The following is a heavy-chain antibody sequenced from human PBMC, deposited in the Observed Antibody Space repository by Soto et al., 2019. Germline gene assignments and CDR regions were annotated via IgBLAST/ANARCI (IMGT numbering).Heavy chain of an antibody. CDR2: IYHSGST. Sequence: QLQLQESGSGLVKPSQTLSLTCAVSGGSISSGGYSWSWIRQPPGKGLEWIGYIYHSGSTYYNPSLKSRVTISVDRAKNQFSLKLSSVTAADTAVYYCARAGGLGAVAADYWGQGTLVTVSS. CDR1: GGSISSGGYS. J-gene: IGHJ4*02. D-gene: IGHD6-19*01. CDR3: ARAGGLGAVAADY. V-gene: IGHV4-30-2*01.